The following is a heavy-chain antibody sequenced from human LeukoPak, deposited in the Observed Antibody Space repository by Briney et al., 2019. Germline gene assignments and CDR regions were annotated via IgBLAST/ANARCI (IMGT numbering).Heavy chain of an antibody. V-gene: IGHV3-23*01. D-gene: IGHD3-22*01. J-gene: IGHJ5*02. CDR3: AKVGVYYDNNWFDP. CDR1: GFTFSSYA. Sequence: GGSLRLSCAASGFTFSSYAMSWVRQAPGKGLEWVSAISGSGGSTYYADSVKGRFTISRDNSKNTLYLQMNSLRAEDTAVYYCAKVGVYYDNNWFDPWGQGTLVTVST. CDR2: ISGSGGST.